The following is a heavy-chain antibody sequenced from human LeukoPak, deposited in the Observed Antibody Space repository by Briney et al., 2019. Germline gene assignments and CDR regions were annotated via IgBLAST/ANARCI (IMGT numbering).Heavy chain of an antibody. CDR3: GREDRIVLGNDALDI. CDR2: INSVGSST. Sequence: GGSLRLSCAASGFTFSNYWMHWVRQAPGKGLVWVSRINSVGSSTSYADSVKGRFTISRDNAKNTLYLQMNSLRGEDTAVYYCGREDRIVLGNDALDIWGQGSMVTVSS. CDR1: GFTFSNYW. J-gene: IGHJ3*02. V-gene: IGHV3-74*01. D-gene: IGHD2-2*01.